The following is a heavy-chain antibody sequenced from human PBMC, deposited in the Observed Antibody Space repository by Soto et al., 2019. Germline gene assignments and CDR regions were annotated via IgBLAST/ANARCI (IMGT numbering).Heavy chain of an antibody. J-gene: IGHJ4*02. CDR1: GGSFSGYY. V-gene: IGHV4-34*01. D-gene: IGHD3-22*01. Sequence: PSETLSLTCAVYGGSFSGYYWSWIRQPPGKGLEWIGEINHSGSTNYNPSLKSRVTISVDTSKNQFPLKLSSVTAADTAVYYCARSFLVSTYYYDSSGPPGGYWGQGTLVTVSS. CDR2: INHSGST. CDR3: ARSFLVSTYYYDSSGPPGGY.